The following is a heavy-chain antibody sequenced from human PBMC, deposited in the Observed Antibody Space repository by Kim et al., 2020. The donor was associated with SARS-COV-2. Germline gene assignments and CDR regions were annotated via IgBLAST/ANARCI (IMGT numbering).Heavy chain of an antibody. CDR2: IYSGGST. J-gene: IGHJ3*02. CDR3: ARTPVVAATREVSVAFDI. V-gene: IGHV3-53*04. CDR1: GFTVSSNY. D-gene: IGHD2-15*01. Sequence: GGSLRLSCAASGFTVSSNYMSWVRQAPGKGLEWVSVIYSGGSTYYADSVKGRFTISRHNSKNTLYLQMNSLRAEDTAVYYCARTPVVAATREVSVAFDIWGQGTMVTVSS.